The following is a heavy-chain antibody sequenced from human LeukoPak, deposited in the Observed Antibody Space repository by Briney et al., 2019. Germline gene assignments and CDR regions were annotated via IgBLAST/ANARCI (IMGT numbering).Heavy chain of an antibody. V-gene: IGHV3-23*01. CDR1: GFTFSNYA. J-gene: IGHJ4*02. Sequence: GGSLRLSCAASGFTFSNYAMSWVRQAPGKGLEWVSGISGSGSSTYYADSVKGRFTISRDNSKNTLYLQMNSLRAQDTAVYYCAKRSGSSSSWYGWYYFDYWGQGPRSPSPQ. D-gene: IGHD6-13*01. CDR2: ISGSGSST. CDR3: AKRSGSSSSWYGWYYFDY.